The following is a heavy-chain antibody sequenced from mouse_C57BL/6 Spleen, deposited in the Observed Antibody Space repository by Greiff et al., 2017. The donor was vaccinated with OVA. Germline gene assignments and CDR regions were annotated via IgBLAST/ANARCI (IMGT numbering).Heavy chain of an antibody. CDR3: ARDERDEGAMDY. CDR1: GFTFSSYA. Sequence: DVMLVESGGGLVKPGGSLKLSCAASGFTFSSYAMSWVRQTPEKRLEWVATISDGGSYTYYPDNVKGRFTISRDNAKNNLYLQMSHLKSEDTAMYYCARDERDEGAMDYWGQGTSVTVSS. J-gene: IGHJ4*01. V-gene: IGHV5-4*01. CDR2: ISDGGSYT.